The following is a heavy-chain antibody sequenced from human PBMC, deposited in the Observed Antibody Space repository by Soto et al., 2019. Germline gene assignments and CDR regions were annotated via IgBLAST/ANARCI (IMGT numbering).Heavy chain of an antibody. Sequence: SETLSLTCAVYGGSFSGYYWTWIRQPPGKGLEWIGEINHFGSTNHNPSLKSRVTISVDTSKNQFSLKLSSVTAADTAVYYCARSAGFSTSSARLDHWGQGTLVTVSS. CDR3: ARSAGFSTSSARLDH. CDR1: GGSFSGYY. V-gene: IGHV4-34*01. CDR2: INHFGST. D-gene: IGHD6-6*01. J-gene: IGHJ4*02.